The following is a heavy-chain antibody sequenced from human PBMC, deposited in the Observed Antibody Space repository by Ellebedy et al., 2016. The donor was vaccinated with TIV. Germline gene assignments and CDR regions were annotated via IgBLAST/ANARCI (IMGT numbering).Heavy chain of an antibody. D-gene: IGHD3-16*02. CDR3: ARDHYDYVWGSYRYFDY. V-gene: IGHV4-4*07. J-gene: IGHJ4*02. CDR1: GGPISSYY. Sequence: MPSETLSLTCTVTGGPISSYYWSWIRQPAGKGLEWIGRIYTSGSTNYNPSLKSRVTMSVDTSKNQFSLKLSSVTAADTAVYYCARDHYDYVWGSYRYFDYWGQGTLVTVSS. CDR2: IYTSGST.